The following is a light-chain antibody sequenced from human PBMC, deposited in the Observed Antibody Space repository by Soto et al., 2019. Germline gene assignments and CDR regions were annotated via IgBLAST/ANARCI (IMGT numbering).Light chain of an antibody. J-gene: IGKJ4*01. Sequence: DIVMTQSPDSLAVSLGERATINCRSSQSVLYSSNNENYLAWYQQKAGQPPKLLIYWASTREPGVPDRFSGSGSGTDFTLSISSLQAEDVAVYYCQQYYSTPLTFGGGTKVDIK. V-gene: IGKV4-1*01. CDR1: QSVLYSSNNENY. CDR2: WAS. CDR3: QQYYSTPLT.